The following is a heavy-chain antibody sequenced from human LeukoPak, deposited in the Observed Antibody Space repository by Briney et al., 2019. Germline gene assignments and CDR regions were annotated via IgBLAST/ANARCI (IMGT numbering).Heavy chain of an antibody. V-gene: IGHV3-30*02. Sequence: GGSLRLSCVASGFIFTAHGMHWVRQAPGKRPQWVAFIRNDGSDKYYADSVKGRFTISRDTSKNTLYVQMSSLRPEDTALYYCARDAVWAFDYWGQGTLVTVSS. CDR3: ARDAVWAFDY. CDR2: IRNDGSDK. D-gene: IGHD3-16*01. CDR1: GFIFTAHG. J-gene: IGHJ4*02.